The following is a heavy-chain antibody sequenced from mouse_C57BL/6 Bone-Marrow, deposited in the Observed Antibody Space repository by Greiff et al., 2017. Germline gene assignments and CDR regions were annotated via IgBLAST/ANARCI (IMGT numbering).Heavy chain of an antibody. J-gene: IGHJ2*01. V-gene: IGHV1-59*01. Sequence: QIQLQQPGAELVRPGTSVKLSCKASGYTFTSYWMHWVKQRPGQGLEWIGVIDPSDSYTNYNQKFKGKATLTVDTSSSTAYMQLSSLTTEDSAVYYCARAMITTFFDYWGQGTTLTGSS. D-gene: IGHD2-4*01. CDR1: GYTFTSYW. CDR3: ARAMITTFFDY. CDR2: IDPSDSYT.